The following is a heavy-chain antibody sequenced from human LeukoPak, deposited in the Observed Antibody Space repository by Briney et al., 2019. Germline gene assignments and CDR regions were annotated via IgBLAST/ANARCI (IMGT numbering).Heavy chain of an antibody. CDR2: ISSSSSTI. Sequence: GGSLRLSCAASGFTFSSYSMNWVRQAPGKGLEWVSYISSSSSTIYYADSVKGRFTISRDNSKNTLYLQMNSLRAEDTAVYYCAAEDGYNAAEYFQHWGQGTLVTVSS. CDR1: GFTFSSYS. J-gene: IGHJ1*01. D-gene: IGHD5-24*01. V-gene: IGHV3-48*01. CDR3: AAEDGYNAAEYFQH.